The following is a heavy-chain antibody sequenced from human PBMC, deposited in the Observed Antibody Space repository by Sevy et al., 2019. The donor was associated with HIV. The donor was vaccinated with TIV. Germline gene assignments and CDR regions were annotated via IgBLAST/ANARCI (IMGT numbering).Heavy chain of an antibody. Sequence: ASVKVSCKASGYTFTGYYMHWVRQAPGQGLEWMGWINPNSGGTNYAQKFQGRVTMTRDTSISTAYMELSRLRSDDTAVYYCARDRWVPPATPGDSYGYEYYFDYWGQGTLVTVSS. V-gene: IGHV1-2*02. CDR2: INPNSGGT. CDR3: ARDRWVPPATPGDSYGYEYYFDY. CDR1: GYTFTGYY. D-gene: IGHD5-18*01. J-gene: IGHJ4*02.